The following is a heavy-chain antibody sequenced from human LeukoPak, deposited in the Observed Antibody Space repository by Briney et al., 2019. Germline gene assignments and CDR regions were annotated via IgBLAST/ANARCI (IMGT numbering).Heavy chain of an antibody. CDR1: GGFISSSSYY. CDR3: ARHYLPREEPYFDY. Sequence: SETLSLTCTVSGGFISSSSYYWGWIRQPPGKGLEWIGSIYYSGSTYYNPSLKSRVTISVDTSKNQFSLKLSSVTAADTAVYYCARHYLPREEPYFDYWGQGTLVTVSS. CDR2: IYYSGST. V-gene: IGHV4-39*01. D-gene: IGHD1-14*01. J-gene: IGHJ4*02.